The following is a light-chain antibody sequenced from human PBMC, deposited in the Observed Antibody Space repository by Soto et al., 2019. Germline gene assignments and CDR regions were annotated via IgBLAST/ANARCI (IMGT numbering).Light chain of an antibody. J-gene: IGLJ2*01. V-gene: IGLV1-40*01. CDR2: DNT. CDR3: QSFDKYLSAVV. Sequence: QTVLTQPPSVSGASGQRVTISCTGSRSNIGAGYDVHWYQQVPGTAPKLLIYDNTNRPSGVSVRFSGSKSGTSASLAISGLQAEDEADYYCQSFDKYLSAVVFGGGTKLTVL. CDR1: RSNIGAGYD.